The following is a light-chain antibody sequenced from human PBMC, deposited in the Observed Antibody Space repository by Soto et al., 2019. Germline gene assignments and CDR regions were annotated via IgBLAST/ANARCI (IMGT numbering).Light chain of an antibody. CDR1: SSDVGGYNY. CDR2: EVS. V-gene: IGLV2-14*01. Sequence: QSALTQPASVSGSPGQSITISCTGTSSDVGGYNYVSWYQQHPGKAPKLMIYEVSNRPSGVSNRFSGSKSGNTASLTISGLQAGDEADYYCSSYTSSSIDDVFVTGTKLTVL. J-gene: IGLJ1*01. CDR3: SSYTSSSIDDV.